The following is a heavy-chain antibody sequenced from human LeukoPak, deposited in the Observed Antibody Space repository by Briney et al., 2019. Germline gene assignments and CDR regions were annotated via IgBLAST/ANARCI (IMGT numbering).Heavy chain of an antibody. CDR2: INHSGST. J-gene: IGHJ5*02. V-gene: IGHV4-34*01. D-gene: IGHD3-22*01. CDR1: AGSFSGYY. CDR3: ARRPSTYYYDSSGPFGWFDP. Sequence: SETLSLTCAVYAGSFSGYYWRWIRQPPGKGLEWIGEINHSGSTNYNPSLKSRVTISVDTSKNQFSLKLSSVTAADTAVYYCARRPSTYYYDSSGPFGWFDPWGQGTLVTVSS.